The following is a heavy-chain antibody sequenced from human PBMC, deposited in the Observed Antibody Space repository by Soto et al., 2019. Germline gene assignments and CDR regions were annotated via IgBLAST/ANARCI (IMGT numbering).Heavy chain of an antibody. V-gene: IGHV4-31*03. CDR1: GGSISSGGYY. Sequence: QVQLQESGPGLVKPSQTLSLTCTVSGGSISSGGYYWSWIRQHPGKGLEWIGYIYYSGSTYYNPSLKSRVTISVDTSKNQFSLKLSSLTAADTAVYYCARSNGGTSYYYHYGMDVCGQGTTVTVSS. D-gene: IGHD4-17*01. CDR3: ARSNGGTSYYYHYGMDV. CDR2: IYYSGST. J-gene: IGHJ6*02.